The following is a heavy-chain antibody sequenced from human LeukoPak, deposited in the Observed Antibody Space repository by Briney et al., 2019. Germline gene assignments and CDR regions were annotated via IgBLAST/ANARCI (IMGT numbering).Heavy chain of an antibody. D-gene: IGHD2-8*01. V-gene: IGHV3-23*01. CDR3: AKDIVLMVYAIQNWYFDL. J-gene: IGHJ2*01. Sequence: PGGSLRLSCAASGFTFSSYAMSWVRQAPGKGLEWVSAISGSGGSTYYADSVEGRFTISRDNSKNTLYLQMNSLRAEDTAVYYCAKDIVLMVYAIQNWYFDLWGRGTLVTVSS. CDR1: GFTFSSYA. CDR2: ISGSGGST.